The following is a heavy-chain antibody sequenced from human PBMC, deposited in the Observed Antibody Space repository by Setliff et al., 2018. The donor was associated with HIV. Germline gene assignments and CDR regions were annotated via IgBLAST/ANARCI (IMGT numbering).Heavy chain of an antibody. J-gene: IGHJ6*03. Sequence: SETLSLTCSVSGGSISSYYWSWIRQPAGKGLEWVGRMFVGESPNYNPSLKSRLSISVDTSKRQFSLKLTSVTAADTAVYYCARDAEGVAAGAIYFYMDVWGKGTTVTVSS. CDR3: ARDAEGVAAGAIYFYMDV. V-gene: IGHV4-4*07. CDR1: GGSISSYY. D-gene: IGHD2-8*01. CDR2: MFVGESP.